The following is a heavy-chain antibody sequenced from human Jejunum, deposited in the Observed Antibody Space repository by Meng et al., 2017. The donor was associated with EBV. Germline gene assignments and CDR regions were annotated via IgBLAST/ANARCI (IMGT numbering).Heavy chain of an antibody. V-gene: IGHV4-39*01. CDR2: IYYGETT. J-gene: IGHJ4*01. CDR3: AGHRGEMLLRPFDY. Sequence: LGRGESGPGLLKPVRTTSLPRTVCCRPISSKSSHWGWVRQAPGEELVWSESIYYGETTSSNASLEGRVIIAVDTAKNHFSLRLSSVTAADTAVYYCAGHRGEMLLRPFDYWGHGTLVTVSS. CDR1: CRPISSKSSH. D-gene: IGHD2-15*01.